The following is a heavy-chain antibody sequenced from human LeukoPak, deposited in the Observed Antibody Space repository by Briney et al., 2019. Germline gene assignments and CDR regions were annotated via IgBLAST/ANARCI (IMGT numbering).Heavy chain of an antibody. CDR3: ARSPYCSSTSCYPTNWYFDL. CDR2: ICYSGST. CDR1: GGSISSYY. V-gene: IGHV4-59*01. Sequence: SETLSLTCTVSGGSISSYYWSWIRQPPGKGLEWIGYICYSGSTNYNPSLKSRVTISVDTSKNQFSLKLSSVTAADTAVYYCARSPYCSSTSCYPTNWYFDLWGRGTLVTVSS. D-gene: IGHD2-2*01. J-gene: IGHJ2*01.